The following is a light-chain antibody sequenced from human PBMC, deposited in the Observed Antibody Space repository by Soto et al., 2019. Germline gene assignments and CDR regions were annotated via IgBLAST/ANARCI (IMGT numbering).Light chain of an antibody. J-gene: IGKJ5*01. V-gene: IGKV1-5*03. CDR1: QSISSW. Sequence: DIQMTQSPSSVSASVGDRVTITCRASQSISSWLAWYQQKPGKAPKLLIYKASSLESGVPSRFSGSGSGTEFTLTISSLQPDDFATYYCRQYNSYSITFGQGTRLEIK. CDR2: KAS. CDR3: RQYNSYSIT.